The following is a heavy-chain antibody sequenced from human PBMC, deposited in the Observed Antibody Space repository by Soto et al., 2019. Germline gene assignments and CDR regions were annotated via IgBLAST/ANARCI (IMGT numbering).Heavy chain of an antibody. D-gene: IGHD2-2*01. Sequence: EVQLVESGGGLVQPGRSLRLSCAASGFTFDDYAMHWVRQAPGKGLEWVSGISWNSGSIGYADSVKGRFTIPRDNAKNSLYLQMHSLRADDTALYYCAKGGQLLVEGGGYWGQGTLVTVSS. CDR3: AKGGQLLVEGGGY. V-gene: IGHV3-9*01. J-gene: IGHJ4*02. CDR1: GFTFDDYA. CDR2: ISWNSGSI.